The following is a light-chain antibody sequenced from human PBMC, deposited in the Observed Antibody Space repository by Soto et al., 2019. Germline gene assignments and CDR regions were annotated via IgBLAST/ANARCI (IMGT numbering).Light chain of an antibody. Sequence: QSVLTQPPSASGTPGQRVIISCSGGSSNIGRNTVNGYQHLPGTAPRLLIYTNDQRPSGGPDRFSGSTSGTSASLAISGLLSEDVADQYCAAWDDISSFDVVTVTNVTV. V-gene: IGLV1-44*01. CDR2: TND. CDR3: AAWDDISSFD. J-gene: IGLJ1*01. CDR1: SSNIGRNT.